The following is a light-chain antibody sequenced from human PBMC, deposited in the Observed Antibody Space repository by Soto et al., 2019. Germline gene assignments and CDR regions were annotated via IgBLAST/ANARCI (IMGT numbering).Light chain of an antibody. CDR3: REYGCLSYT. V-gene: IGKV3-20*01. J-gene: IGKJ2*01. Sequence: EIVLTQSPGTLSLSPGERATLSCRASQSVSSSYLAWYQQKHGQAPRLLIYGASSRATGIPVRFSGSGSGTDFTLTISRREPEDFSVYYCREYGCLSYTCGQGAMMVL. CDR1: QSVSSSY. CDR2: GAS.